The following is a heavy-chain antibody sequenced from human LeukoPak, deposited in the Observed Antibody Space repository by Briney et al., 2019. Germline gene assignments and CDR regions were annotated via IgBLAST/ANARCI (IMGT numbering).Heavy chain of an antibody. CDR3: AKAPYLSSGS. CDR1: GGSFSGYY. J-gene: IGHJ3*01. Sequence: SETLSLTCAVYGGSFSGYYWSWIRQPPGKGLEWIGEIDHSGATNYNPSLKSRVTTSLDTSKNQFSLTLSSITPADTAVYYCAKAPYLSSGSWGQGTMVTVSS. CDR2: IDHSGAT. D-gene: IGHD3-22*01. V-gene: IGHV4-34*01.